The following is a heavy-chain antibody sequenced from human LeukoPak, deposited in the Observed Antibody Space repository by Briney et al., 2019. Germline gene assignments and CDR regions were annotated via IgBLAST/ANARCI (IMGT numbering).Heavy chain of an antibody. CDR2: IYSGGST. D-gene: IGHD5-24*01. V-gene: IGHV3-53*01. J-gene: IGHJ4*02. CDR3: AKDGTWPHDY. CDR1: GFTVSSNY. Sequence: GGSLRLSCAASGFTVSSNYMSWVRQAPGKGLEWVSVIYSGGSTYYADSVKGRFIISRDNSKNTVYLQMNSLRAEDTAVYYCAKDGTWPHDYWGQGTLVTVSS.